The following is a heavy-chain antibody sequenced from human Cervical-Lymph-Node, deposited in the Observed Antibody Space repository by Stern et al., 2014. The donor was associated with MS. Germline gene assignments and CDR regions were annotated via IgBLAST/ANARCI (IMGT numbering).Heavy chain of an antibody. J-gene: IGHJ6*02. D-gene: IGHD6-19*01. CDR1: GFTFDGYA. CDR3: GKDISAGGMDV. Sequence: VQLVASGGGLVQPGRSLRLSCAAASGFTFDGYAMHWVRQAPGKGLVWVSGIDWRSGRIDYADSVKGRFSISRDNANNSLYLQMNSLRVEDTALYYCGKDISAGGMDVWGQGTTVTVSS. V-gene: IGHV3-9*01. CDR2: IDWRSGRI.